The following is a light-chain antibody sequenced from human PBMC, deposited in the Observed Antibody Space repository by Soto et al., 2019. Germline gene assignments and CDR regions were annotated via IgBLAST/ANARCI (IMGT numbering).Light chain of an antibody. CDR3: QQYNNWPPMYT. V-gene: IGKV3-15*01. CDR2: GAS. CDR1: QSVSSN. J-gene: IGKJ2*01. Sequence: EIVMTQSPATLSVSPGERATLSCRASQSVSSNLAWYQQQPGQAPRLLIYGASIRATGIPARFSGSGSGTEFTLTISSLQSEDFAVYHCQQYNNWPPMYTFGQGTKLEIK.